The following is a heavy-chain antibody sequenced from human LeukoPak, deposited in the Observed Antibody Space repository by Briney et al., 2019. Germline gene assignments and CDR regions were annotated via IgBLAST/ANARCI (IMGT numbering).Heavy chain of an antibody. CDR2: ISSSGGYM. CDR1: GFTFSSYE. V-gene: IGHV3-48*03. CDR3: ARDQAPFDY. J-gene: IGHJ4*02. Sequence: GGSLRLSCAASGFTFSSYEMNWVRQAPEKGLEWIAYISSSGGYMYADSVKGRFTISRDNAKNSLYLQMNSLRAEDTAVYYCARDQAPFDYWGQGTLVTVSS.